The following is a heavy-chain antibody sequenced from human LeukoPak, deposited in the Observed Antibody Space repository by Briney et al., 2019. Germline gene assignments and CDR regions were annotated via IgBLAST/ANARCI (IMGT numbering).Heavy chain of an antibody. CDR2: INPSGGST. Sequence: GASVKVSCKASGYTFTSYYMHWVRQAPGRGLEWMGIINPSGGSTSYAQKFQGRVTMTRDMSTSTVYMELSSLRSEDTAVYYCARAGRGYYFDYWGQGTLVTVSS. CDR3: ARAGRGYYFDY. D-gene: IGHD2-15*01. CDR1: GYTFTSYY. V-gene: IGHV1-46*01. J-gene: IGHJ4*02.